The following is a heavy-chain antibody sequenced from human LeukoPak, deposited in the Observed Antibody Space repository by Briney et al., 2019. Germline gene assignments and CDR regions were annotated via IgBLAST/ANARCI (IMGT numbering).Heavy chain of an antibody. Sequence: SGPTLVKPTQTLTLTCTFSGFSLSTSGVGVGWIRQPPGKALEWLALLYWDDDKRYSPSLKSRLTITKDTSKNQVVLTMTNMDPVDTATYYCARPHYDSSGYYYVAFDIWGQGTMVTVSS. CDR3: ARPHYDSSGYYYVAFDI. V-gene: IGHV2-5*02. D-gene: IGHD3-22*01. J-gene: IGHJ3*02. CDR1: GFSLSTSGVG. CDR2: LYWDDDK.